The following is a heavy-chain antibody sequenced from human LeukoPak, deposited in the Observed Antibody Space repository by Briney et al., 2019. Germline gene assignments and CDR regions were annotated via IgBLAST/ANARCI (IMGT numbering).Heavy chain of an antibody. CDR3: AKSPYDYVWGSWYYFDY. J-gene: IGHJ4*02. CDR2: ISGSGGST. Sequence: PGGSLRLSCAASGFTFSSYAMSWVRQAPGKGLEWVSAISGSGGSTYYADSVKGRFHISRDNSKNTLYLQMNSLRAEDTAVYYCAKSPYDYVWGSWYYFDYWGQGTLVTVSS. V-gene: IGHV3-23*01. CDR1: GFTFSSYA. D-gene: IGHD3-16*01.